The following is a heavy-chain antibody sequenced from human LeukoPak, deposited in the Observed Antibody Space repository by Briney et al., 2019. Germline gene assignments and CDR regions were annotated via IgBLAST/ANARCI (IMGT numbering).Heavy chain of an antibody. Sequence: VASVKVSCKASGYTFTGYYMHWVRLAPGQGLEWMGWINPNSGGTNYAQKFQGRVTMTRDTSISTAYMELSRLRSDDTAVYYCARDQKLIAVAFYDYWGQGTLVTVSS. J-gene: IGHJ4*02. CDR2: INPNSGGT. CDR3: ARDQKLIAVAFYDY. CDR1: GYTFTGYY. V-gene: IGHV1-2*02. D-gene: IGHD6-19*01.